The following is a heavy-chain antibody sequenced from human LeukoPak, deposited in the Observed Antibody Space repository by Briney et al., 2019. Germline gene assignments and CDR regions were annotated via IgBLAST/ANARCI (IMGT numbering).Heavy chain of an antibody. J-gene: IGHJ4*02. Sequence: ASVKVSCKASGYTFTSYGSSWVRQAPGQGLEWMGWISAYNGNTNYAQKLQGRVTMTTDTSTSTAYMELRSLRSDDTAMYYCARESHETREDYWGQGTLVTVSS. CDR2: ISAYNGNT. V-gene: IGHV1-18*01. CDR3: ARESHETREDY. CDR1: GYTFTSYG. D-gene: IGHD1-1*01.